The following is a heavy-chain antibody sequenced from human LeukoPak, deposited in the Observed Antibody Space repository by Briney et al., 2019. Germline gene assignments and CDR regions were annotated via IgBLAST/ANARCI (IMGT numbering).Heavy chain of an antibody. D-gene: IGHD3-3*01. V-gene: IGHV3-23*01. CDR3: ARHPFGVVISDV. Sequence: QAGGSLRLSCAASGFTFSSYAMSWVRQAPGKGLEWVSAISGSGGSTYYADSVKGRFTISRDNSKNTLNLQMNSLRAEDTAVYYCARHPFGVVISDVWGQGTTVTVSS. CDR2: ISGSGGST. CDR1: GFTFSSYA. J-gene: IGHJ6*02.